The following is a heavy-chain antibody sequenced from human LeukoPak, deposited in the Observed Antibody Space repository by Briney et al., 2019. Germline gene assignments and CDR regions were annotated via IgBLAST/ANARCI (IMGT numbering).Heavy chain of an antibody. CDR1: GGSTNNYY. V-gene: IGHV3-7*01. D-gene: IGHD2-2*01. Sequence: LTCTVSGGSTNNYYWNWIRQSPGKGLEWVANIKQDGSEKYYVDSVKGRFTISRDNAKNSLYLQMNSLRAEDTAVYYCARDRVVVVPAEFDYWGQGTLVTVSS. J-gene: IGHJ4*02. CDR3: ARDRVVVVPAEFDY. CDR2: IKQDGSEK.